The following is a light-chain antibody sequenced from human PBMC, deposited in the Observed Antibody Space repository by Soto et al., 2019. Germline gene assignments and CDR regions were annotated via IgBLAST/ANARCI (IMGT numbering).Light chain of an antibody. CDR1: QSIRSW. V-gene: IGKV1-5*03. Sequence: IQMTQSPSTLSASVGDRVTITCRASQSIRSWLAWYQQKPGKAPKLLIYKTSSLESGVPSRFSDSGSGTEFTLTISSLQPDDFATYYYQQYNNYWTFGQGTKVEIK. J-gene: IGKJ1*01. CDR2: KTS. CDR3: QQYNNYWT.